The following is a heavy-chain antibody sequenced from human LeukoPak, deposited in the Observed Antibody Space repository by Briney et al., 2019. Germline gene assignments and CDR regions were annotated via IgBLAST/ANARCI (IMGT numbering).Heavy chain of an antibody. J-gene: IGHJ6*02. CDR2: ISAYNGNT. CDR1: GYTFTSYG. CDR3: ARGVRYYYGSGSYYYYGMDV. D-gene: IGHD3-10*01. Sequence: ASVKVSCKASGYTFTSYGISWVRQAPGQGLEWMGWISAYNGNTNYAQKLQGRVTMTTDTSTSTAYMELRSLRSDDTAVYYCARGVRYYYGSGSYYYYGMDVWGQGTTVTVSS. V-gene: IGHV1-18*01.